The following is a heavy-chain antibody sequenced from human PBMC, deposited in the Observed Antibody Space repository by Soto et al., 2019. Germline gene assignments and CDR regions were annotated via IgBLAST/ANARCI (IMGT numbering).Heavy chain of an antibody. Sequence: PGGSLRLSCAASGFTFSSYEMNWVRQAPGKGLEWVSYISSSGSTIYYADSVKGRFTISRDNAKNSLYLQMNSLRAEDTAVYYCARSDTAMDYYYYGMDVWGQGTTVTVSS. CDR1: GFTFSSYE. CDR2: ISSSGSTI. J-gene: IGHJ6*02. CDR3: ARSDTAMDYYYYGMDV. D-gene: IGHD5-18*01. V-gene: IGHV3-48*03.